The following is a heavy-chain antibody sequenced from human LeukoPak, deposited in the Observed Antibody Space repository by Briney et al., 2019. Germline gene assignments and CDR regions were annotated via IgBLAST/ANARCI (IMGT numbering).Heavy chain of an antibody. D-gene: IGHD7-27*01. Sequence: SETLSLTCTVSGGSISSSYSWGWIRQPPGKGLEWIGYIYYTGTSYNPSLKSRVTISADTSKNQFSLKLISVTAADTAVYYCASRKLGNDYWGQGTLVTVSS. CDR1: GGSISSSYS. J-gene: IGHJ4*02. CDR3: ASRKLGNDY. CDR2: IYYTGT. V-gene: IGHV4-61*01.